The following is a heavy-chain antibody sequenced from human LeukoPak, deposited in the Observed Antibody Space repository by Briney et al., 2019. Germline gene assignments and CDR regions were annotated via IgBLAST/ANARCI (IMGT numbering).Heavy chain of an antibody. D-gene: IGHD3-10*01. Sequence: GGALRLSCAASGFNFSNYAMHWVRQAPGKGLEWVAVISYEGNTRHYADSVKGRFTISRDNAKNKHYLQMNSLRAEDTAVYYCAREPHSITMVRGVMIGPSGDAFDIWGQGTMVTVSS. CDR3: AREPHSITMVRGVMIGPSGDAFDI. CDR1: GFNFSNYA. J-gene: IGHJ3*02. V-gene: IGHV3-30*04. CDR2: ISYEGNTR.